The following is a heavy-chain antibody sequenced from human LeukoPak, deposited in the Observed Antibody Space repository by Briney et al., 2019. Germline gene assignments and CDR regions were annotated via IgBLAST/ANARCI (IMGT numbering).Heavy chain of an antibody. D-gene: IGHD2-2*01. CDR2: IIPIFGTA. Sequence: ASVKVSCTASGGTFSSYAISWVRQAPGQGLEWMGGIIPIFGTANYAQKFQGRVTITADESTSTAYMELSSLRSEDTAVYYCAKDGEYQLLSLNNYGDRNWFDPWGQGTLVTVSS. V-gene: IGHV1-69*13. CDR3: AKDGEYQLLSLNNYGDRNWFDP. J-gene: IGHJ5*02. CDR1: GGTFSSYA.